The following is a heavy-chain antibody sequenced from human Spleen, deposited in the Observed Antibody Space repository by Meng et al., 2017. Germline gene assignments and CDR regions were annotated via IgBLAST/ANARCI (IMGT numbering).Heavy chain of an antibody. CDR1: GGSISSYY. J-gene: IGHJ4*02. V-gene: IGHV4-38-2*02. CDR2: IYHSGST. D-gene: IGHD1-26*01. CDR3: ARDQYSGSYYFSDY. Sequence: SETLSLTCTVSGGSISSYYWGWIRQPPGKGREWIGSIYHSGSTYYNPSLKSRVTISVDTSKNQFSLKLSSVTAADTAVYYCARDQYSGSYYFSDYWGQGTLVTVSS.